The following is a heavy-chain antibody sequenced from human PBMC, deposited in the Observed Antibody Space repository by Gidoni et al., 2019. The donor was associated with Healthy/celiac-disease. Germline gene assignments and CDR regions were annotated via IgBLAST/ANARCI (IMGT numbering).Heavy chain of an antibody. CDR2: INSDGSST. D-gene: IGHD2-21*02. J-gene: IGHJ6*02. CDR1: GFTFSSYW. Sequence: EVQLVESGGGLVQPGGSLRLSCAASGFTFSSYWMHWVRQAPGKGLVWVSRINSDGSSTSYADSVKGRFTISRDNAKNTLYLQMNSLRAEDTAVYYCARWVTAILHYYYGMDVWGQGTTVTVSS. V-gene: IGHV3-74*01. CDR3: ARWVTAILHYYYGMDV.